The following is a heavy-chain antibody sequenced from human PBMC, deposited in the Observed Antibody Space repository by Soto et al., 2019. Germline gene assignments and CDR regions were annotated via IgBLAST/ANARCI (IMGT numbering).Heavy chain of an antibody. J-gene: IGHJ4*02. V-gene: IGHV5-10-1*01. Sequence: GESLKISCKGSGYSFTSYWISWVRQMPGKGLEWMGRIDPSDSYTNYSPYFQGHVTISADKSISTAYLQWSSMKASDTAMYYCAWSPVGATTRPFDYWGQGTLVTVSS. D-gene: IGHD1-26*01. CDR1: GYSFTSYW. CDR3: AWSPVGATTRPFDY. CDR2: IDPSDSYT.